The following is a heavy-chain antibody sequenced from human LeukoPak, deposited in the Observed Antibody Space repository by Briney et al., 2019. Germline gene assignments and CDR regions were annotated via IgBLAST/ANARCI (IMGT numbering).Heavy chain of an antibody. CDR1: GGSVRSGNYF. CDR2: IYFSANT. V-gene: IGHV4-61*01. CDR3: ARVDWWFNIMTGWPAITNNGMDV. Sequence: PSETLSLTCTVSGGSVRSGNYFWSWIRQSPGKGLEGIGYIYFSANTKYSPALESRVTTSEAPSKDQFSLRLPSLTAADTAVYYCARVDWWFNIMTGWPAITNNGMDVWGQGTTVIVSS. J-gene: IGHJ6*02. D-gene: IGHD3-9*01.